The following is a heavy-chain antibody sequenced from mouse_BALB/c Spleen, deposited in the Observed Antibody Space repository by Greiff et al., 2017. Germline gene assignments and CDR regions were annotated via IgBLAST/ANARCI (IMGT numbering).Heavy chain of an antibody. D-gene: IGHD1-1*01. Sequence: EVQLQQSGPELEKPGASVKISCKASGYSFTGYNMNWVKQSNGKSLEWIGNIDPYYGGTSYNQKFQGKATMTADTSSNTAYLQLSSLTSEDTAVYYCNAPITPGDYWGQGTTLTVSS. CDR3: NAPITPGDY. V-gene: IGHV1-39*01. J-gene: IGHJ2*01. CDR2: IDPYYGGT. CDR1: GYSFTGYN.